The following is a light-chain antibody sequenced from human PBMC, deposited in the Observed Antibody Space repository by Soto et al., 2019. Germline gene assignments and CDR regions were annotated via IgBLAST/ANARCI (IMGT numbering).Light chain of an antibody. CDR3: SSYTGSSTLYV. CDR1: SSDVGGYNY. Sequence: QSVLTQPASVSGSPGQSITISCTGTSSDVGGYNYVSWYQQHPGKAPKLLIYEVSNRPSGVSNRFSGSKSGNTASLTISGLQAEDEADYHCSSYTGSSTLYVFGTGTKVTVL. CDR2: EVS. V-gene: IGLV2-14*01. J-gene: IGLJ1*01.